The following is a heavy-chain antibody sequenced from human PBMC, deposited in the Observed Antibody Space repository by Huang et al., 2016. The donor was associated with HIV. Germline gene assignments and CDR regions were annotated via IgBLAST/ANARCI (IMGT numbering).Heavy chain of an antibody. CDR2: ISYDGRSD. V-gene: IGHV3-30*18. CDR3: AKESRWFSDFDQ. Sequence: QVQLVESGGGVVQPGTSLSLSCAAYGFIFSNFGMHWVRQAPGKGLEWVAVISYDGRSDRYSDVVKGRFTISRDNDKNTLALEMNRLRHDDTAVYYCAKESRWFSDFDQWGQGTLVTVSS. CDR1: GFIFSNFG. D-gene: IGHD2-15*01. J-gene: IGHJ5*02.